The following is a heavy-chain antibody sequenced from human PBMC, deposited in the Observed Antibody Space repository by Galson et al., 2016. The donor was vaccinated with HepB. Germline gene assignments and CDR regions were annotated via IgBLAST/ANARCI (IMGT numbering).Heavy chain of an antibody. Sequence: SETLSLTCTVSGASFSGYYWSWIRQPPGKGLEWIGSIYYTASSDYKSSTGSTDYNPSLKSRVPISADTSKNQFSLRLSLHQGPIGLPPGTLLQEHLWG. CDR3: LLQEHL. J-gene: IGHJ6*01. V-gene: IGHV4-59*01. CDR2: IYYTASSDYKSSTGST. CDR1: GASFSGYY.